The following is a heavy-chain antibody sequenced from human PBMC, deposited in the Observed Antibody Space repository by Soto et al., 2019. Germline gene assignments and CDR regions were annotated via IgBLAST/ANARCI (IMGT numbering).Heavy chain of an antibody. V-gene: IGHV2-5*02. CDR2: IYWDDDK. D-gene: IGHD3-10*01. J-gene: IGHJ4*02. CDR1: GFSLSTSGVG. CDR3: ANLDGSGSVSWYYFDY. Sequence: SGPTLVNPTQTLTLTCTFSGFSLSTSGVGVGWIRQPPGKALEWLALIYWDDDKRYSPSLKSRLTITKDTSKNQVVLTMTNMDPVDTATYYCANLDGSGSVSWYYFDYWGQGTLVTVSS.